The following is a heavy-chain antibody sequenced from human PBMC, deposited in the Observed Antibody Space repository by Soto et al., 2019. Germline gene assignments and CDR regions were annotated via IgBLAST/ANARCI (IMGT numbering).Heavy chain of an antibody. D-gene: IGHD2-2*02. Sequence: SETLSLTCTVSGGSISSYYWSWIRQPAGKGLEWIGRIYTSGSTNYNPSLKSRVTMSVDTSKNQFSLKLSSVTAADTAVYYCARDCSSTSCYRGDYYYYSMDVWGQGTTVTVSS. CDR1: GGSISSYY. CDR2: IYTSGST. CDR3: ARDCSSTSCYRGDYYYYSMDV. J-gene: IGHJ6*02. V-gene: IGHV4-4*07.